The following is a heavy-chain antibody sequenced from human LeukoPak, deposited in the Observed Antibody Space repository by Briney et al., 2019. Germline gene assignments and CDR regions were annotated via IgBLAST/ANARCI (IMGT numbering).Heavy chain of an antibody. CDR1: GGSFSGYY. CDR2: INHSGST. CDR3: ARDGEVVVAATGTFDY. V-gene: IGHV4-34*01. J-gene: IGHJ4*02. Sequence: SETLSLTCAVYGGSFSGYYWSWIRQPPGKGLEWIGEINHSGSTNYNPSLKSRVTISVDTSKNQFSLKLSSVTAADTAVYYRARDGEVVVAATGTFDYWGQGTLVTVSS. D-gene: IGHD2-15*01.